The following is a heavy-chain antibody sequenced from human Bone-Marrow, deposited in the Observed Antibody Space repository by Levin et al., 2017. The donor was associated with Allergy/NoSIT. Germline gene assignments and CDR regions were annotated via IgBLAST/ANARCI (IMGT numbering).Heavy chain of an antibody. Sequence: ASVKVSCKASGYTFTGYYMHWVRQAPGQGLEWMGRINPNSGGTNYAQKFQGRVTMTRDTSISTAYMELSRLRSDDTAVYYCARIAARLYWQPKIDYWGQGTLVTVSS. J-gene: IGHJ4*02. CDR1: GYTFTGYY. V-gene: IGHV1-2*06. CDR3: ARIAARLYWQPKIDY. CDR2: INPNSGGT. D-gene: IGHD6-6*01.